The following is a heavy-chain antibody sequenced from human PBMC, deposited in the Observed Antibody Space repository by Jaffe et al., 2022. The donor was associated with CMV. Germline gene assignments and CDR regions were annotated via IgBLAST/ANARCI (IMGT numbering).Heavy chain of an antibody. V-gene: IGHV1-18*04. CDR1: GYTFTSYG. D-gene: IGHD4-17*01. CDR3: ARDAQFTPYGDYPYFDY. J-gene: IGHJ4*02. Sequence: QVQLVQSGAEVKKPGASVKVSCKASGYTFTSYGISWVRQAPGQGLEWMGWISAYNGNTNYAQKLQGRVTMTTDTSTSTAYMELRSLRSDDTAVYYCARDAQFTPYGDYPYFDYWGQGTLVTVSS. CDR2: ISAYNGNT.